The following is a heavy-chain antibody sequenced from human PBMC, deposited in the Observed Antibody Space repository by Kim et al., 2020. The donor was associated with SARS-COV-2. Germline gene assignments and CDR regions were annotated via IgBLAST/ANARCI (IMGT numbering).Heavy chain of an antibody. D-gene: IGHD6-19*01. Sequence: SRVTISVDTSKNQFSLKLSSVTAADTAVYYCARAPRYSSGWSSSYWYFDLWGRGTLVTVSS. V-gene: IGHV4-59*01. CDR3: ARAPRYSSGWSSSYWYFDL. J-gene: IGHJ2*01.